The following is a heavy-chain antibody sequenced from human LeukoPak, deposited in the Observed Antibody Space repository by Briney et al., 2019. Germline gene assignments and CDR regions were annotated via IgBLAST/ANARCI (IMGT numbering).Heavy chain of an antibody. D-gene: IGHD3-10*01. J-gene: IGHJ4*02. V-gene: IGHV3-11*01. Sequence: SGGSLRLSCAASGFTFSDYYMSWIRQAPGKGLEWVSYISSSGSTIYYADSVKGRFTISRDNAKNTLYLQMNSLRAEDTAVYYCARTLLWFGESVYYFDYWGQGTLVTVSS. CDR3: ARTLLWFGESVYYFDY. CDR1: GFTFSDYY. CDR2: ISSSGSTI.